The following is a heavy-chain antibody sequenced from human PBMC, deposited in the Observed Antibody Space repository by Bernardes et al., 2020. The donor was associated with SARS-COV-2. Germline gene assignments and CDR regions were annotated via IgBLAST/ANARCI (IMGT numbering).Heavy chain of an antibody. CDR2: INQDGSER. J-gene: IGHJ3*01. Sequence: GGSLRLSCAASGFTFSSFWMSWVRQAPGKGLEWVANINQDGSERNYVDSVRGRFTISRDNTRKLLYLHMTSLRAEDTALYYCSDFDVWGQGTMVTVSA. CDR3: SDFDV. CDR1: GFTFSSFW. V-gene: IGHV3-7*01.